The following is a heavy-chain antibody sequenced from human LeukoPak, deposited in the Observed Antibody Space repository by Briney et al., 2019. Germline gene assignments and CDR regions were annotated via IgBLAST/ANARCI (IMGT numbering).Heavy chain of an antibody. Sequence: PGGSLRLSCAASGFTFRSYNMAWVRQAPGKGRECLSYITTSNTINYADSVKGRFTMSRDNAKNSLYLQMNSLRDEDTAVYYCARSANPGVHEFDPWGQGTLVTVSS. CDR2: ITTSNTI. D-gene: IGHD6-6*01. V-gene: IGHV3-48*02. CDR3: ARSANPGVHEFDP. CDR1: GFTFRSYN. J-gene: IGHJ5*02.